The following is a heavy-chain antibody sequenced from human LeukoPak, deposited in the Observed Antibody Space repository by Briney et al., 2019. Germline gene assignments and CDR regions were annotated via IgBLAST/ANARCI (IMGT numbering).Heavy chain of an antibody. CDR3: ARVLRYCSGGNCYSGGLGYMDV. CDR1: GFTFSDYY. V-gene: IGHV3-11*01. Sequence: GGSLILSCAASGFTFSDYYMSWIRQAPGKGLEWVSYISSSGSTIYYADSVKGRFTISRDNAKNSLFLQMNSLRAEDTAVYYCARVLRYCSGGNCYSGGLGYMDVWGKGTTVTISS. CDR2: ISSSGSTI. D-gene: IGHD2-15*01. J-gene: IGHJ6*03.